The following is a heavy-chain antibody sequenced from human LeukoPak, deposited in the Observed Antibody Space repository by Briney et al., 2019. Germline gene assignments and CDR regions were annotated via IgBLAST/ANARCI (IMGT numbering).Heavy chain of an antibody. CDR2: IYYSGST. Sequence: SETLSLTRTVSGGSISNYYWSWIRQPPGKGLEWIGYIYYSGSTHYNPSLKSRVTMSVDTSKNQFSLKLSSVTAADTAVYYCARGMIRGINLFDYWGQGTLVTVSS. CDR3: ARGMIRGINLFDY. V-gene: IGHV4-59*01. CDR1: GGSISNYY. D-gene: IGHD3-10*01. J-gene: IGHJ4*02.